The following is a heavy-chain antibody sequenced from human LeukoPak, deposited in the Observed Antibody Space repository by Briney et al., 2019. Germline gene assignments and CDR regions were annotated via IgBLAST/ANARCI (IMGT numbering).Heavy chain of an antibody. D-gene: IGHD3-10*01. J-gene: IGHJ4*02. V-gene: IGHV3-53*01. CDR1: GFTVSSNY. Sequence: GGSLRLSCAASGFTVSSNYMNWVRQAPGQGLEWVSVINSGGSTHYADSVKGRFTISRDNSKNTLYLQMISLRAEDTAVYYCARDLYYYGSGSDNFLYYWGQGTLVTVSS. CDR2: INSGGST. CDR3: ARDLYYYGSGSDNFLYY.